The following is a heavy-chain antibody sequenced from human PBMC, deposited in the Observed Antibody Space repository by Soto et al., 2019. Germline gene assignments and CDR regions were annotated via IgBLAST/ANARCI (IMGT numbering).Heavy chain of an antibody. CDR2: IYDSGST. V-gene: IGHV4-31*03. CDR3: ARASGIVVFIDY. D-gene: IGHD2-2*01. CDR1: CGTISSGGYY. J-gene: IGHJ4*02. Sequence: QVQLQESGRGLVKPSQTLSLTCTVSCGTISSGGYYWNWIRQHPGKGLEWIGYIYDSGSTYYNPSLKSRVIISVDTSKNQFPLKLSSVTSADTAVYYCARASGIVVFIDYWAQGTLVTVSS.